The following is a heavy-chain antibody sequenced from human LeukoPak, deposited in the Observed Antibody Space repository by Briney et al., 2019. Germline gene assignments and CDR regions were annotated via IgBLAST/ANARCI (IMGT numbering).Heavy chain of an antibody. D-gene: IGHD3-10*01. CDR1: GFTFSSYW. CDR2: IKQDGSEK. Sequence: GGSLRLSCAASGFTFSSYWMSWVRQAPGKGLEWVANIKQDGSEKYYVDSVKGRFTISRDNAKSSLYLQMNSLRAEDTAVYYCARLTYGSGSYYCDYWGQGTLVTVSS. J-gene: IGHJ4*02. CDR3: ARLTYGSGSYYCDY. V-gene: IGHV3-7*01.